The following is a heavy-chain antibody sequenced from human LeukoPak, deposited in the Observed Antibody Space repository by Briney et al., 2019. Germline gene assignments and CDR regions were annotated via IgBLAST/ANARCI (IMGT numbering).Heavy chain of an antibody. CDR2: ISSSSSYI. CDR1: GFTFSSYS. V-gene: IGHV3-21*01. Sequence: GGSLRLSCAASGFTFSSYSMNWVRQAPGKGLEWVSSISSSSSYIYYADSVKGRFTISRDNAKNSLYLQMNSLRAEDTAVYYCARARSTTAAGNVLLWFGEHDYWGQGTLVTVSS. CDR3: ARARSTTAAGNVLLWFGEHDY. J-gene: IGHJ4*02. D-gene: IGHD3-10*01.